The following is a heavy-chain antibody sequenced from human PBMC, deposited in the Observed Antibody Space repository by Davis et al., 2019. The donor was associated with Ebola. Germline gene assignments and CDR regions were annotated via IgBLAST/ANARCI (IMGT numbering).Heavy chain of an antibody. Sequence: ASVKVSCKASGYTFTNFYMHWVRQAPGQGLEWMGWISAYNGNTNYAQKLQGRVTMTTDTSTSTAYIELRNLRSDDTAVYYCGCSSTPLTYYYGMDVWGQGTTVTVSS. CDR3: GCSSTPLTYYYGMDV. D-gene: IGHD2-2*01. CDR2: ISAYNGNT. J-gene: IGHJ6*02. V-gene: IGHV1-18*04. CDR1: GYTFTNFY.